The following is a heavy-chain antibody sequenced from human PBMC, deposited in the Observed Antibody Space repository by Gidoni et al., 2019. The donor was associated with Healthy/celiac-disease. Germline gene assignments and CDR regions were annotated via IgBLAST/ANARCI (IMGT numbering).Heavy chain of an antibody. CDR1: GYTLTSYD. J-gene: IGHJ4*02. D-gene: IGHD5-12*01. V-gene: IGHV1-8*01. Sequence: QVQLVQSGAEVKKPGASVKVCCKASGYTLTSYDINWVRQAIGQGLDWMGWMNPNSGNTGYAQKFQGRVTMTRNTSISTAYMELSSLRSEDTAVYYCARGGIVATIGDYWGQGTLVTVSS. CDR3: ARGGIVATIGDY. CDR2: MNPNSGNT.